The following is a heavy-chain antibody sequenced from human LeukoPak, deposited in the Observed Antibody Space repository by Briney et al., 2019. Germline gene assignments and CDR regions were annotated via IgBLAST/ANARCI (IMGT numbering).Heavy chain of an antibody. Sequence: PGGSLRLSCAASGFTFDDYGMSWVRQAPGKGLESDSGINWNGGSTGYADSVKGRFTISRDNAKNSLYLQMNSLRAEDTALYHCARVGRVSCSSTSCQPGDYYYYYGMDVWGQGTTVTVSS. J-gene: IGHJ6*02. V-gene: IGHV3-20*01. CDR3: ARVGRVSCSSTSCQPGDYYYYYGMDV. CDR2: INWNGGST. CDR1: GFTFDDYG. D-gene: IGHD2-2*01.